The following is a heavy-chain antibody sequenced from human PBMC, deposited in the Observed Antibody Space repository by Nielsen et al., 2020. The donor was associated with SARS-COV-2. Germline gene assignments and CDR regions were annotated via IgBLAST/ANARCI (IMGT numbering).Heavy chain of an antibody. V-gene: IGHV3-21*01. J-gene: IGHJ4*02. CDR3: ARMGYGSGSYLDY. D-gene: IGHD3-10*01. CDR2: ISSSSSYI. Sequence: GGSLRLSCAASGFTFSSYSMNWVRQAPGKGLEWVSSISSSSSYIYYADSVKGRFTISRDNAKNSLYLQMNSLRAKDTAVYYCARMGYGSGSYLDYWGQGTLVTVSS. CDR1: GFTFSSYS.